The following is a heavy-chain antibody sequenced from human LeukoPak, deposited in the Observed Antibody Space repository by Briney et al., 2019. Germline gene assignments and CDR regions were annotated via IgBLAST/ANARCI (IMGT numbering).Heavy chain of an antibody. J-gene: IGHJ5*02. CDR1: GGTFSSYA. Sequence: SVKVSCKASGGTFSSYAISWVRQAPGQGLEWMGGIIPIFGTANYAQKFQGRVTITADESTSTAYMELSSLRSDDTAVYYCARGSPRHWFDPWGQGTLVTVSS. CDR3: ARGSPRHWFDP. V-gene: IGHV1-69*13. D-gene: IGHD1-26*01. CDR2: IIPIFGTA.